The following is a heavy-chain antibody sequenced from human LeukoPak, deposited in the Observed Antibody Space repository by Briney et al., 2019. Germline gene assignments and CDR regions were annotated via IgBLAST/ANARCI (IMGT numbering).Heavy chain of an antibody. CDR2: INPNSGGT. V-gene: IGHV1-2*02. J-gene: IGHJ4*02. CDR3: ARGNSGDFDY. Sequence: ASVKVSCKAYGYNFIGHYIHWVRQAPGQGLEWLGWINPNSGGTNFAQKFQGRVTMTRDTSISTAYLDLSSLRSEDTAVYYCARGNSGDFDYWGQGTLVTVSS. CDR1: GYNFIGHY. D-gene: IGHD4-23*01.